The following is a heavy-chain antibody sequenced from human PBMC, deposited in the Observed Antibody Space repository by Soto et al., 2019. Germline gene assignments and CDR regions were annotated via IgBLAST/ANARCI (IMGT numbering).Heavy chain of an antibody. J-gene: IGHJ4*02. Sequence: PRGWSLRLSCAASVFPFSSYWMHWVRQAPGKGLVWVSRIKGDGSETSYADSVKGRFTISRDNAKNTLYLQLNSLRAEDTAVYYCLRGNSGYGNFDYWGQGTRVTVSS. V-gene: IGHV3-74*01. CDR1: VFPFSSYW. CDR2: IKGDGSET. D-gene: IGHD5-12*01. CDR3: LRGNSGYGNFDY.